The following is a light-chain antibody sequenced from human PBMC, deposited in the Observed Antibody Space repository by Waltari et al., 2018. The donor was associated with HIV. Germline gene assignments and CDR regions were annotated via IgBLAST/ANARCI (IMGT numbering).Light chain of an antibody. J-gene: IGLJ1*01. Sequence: QSGLTQPASVSGSPGQSITISCSGSSSDIGGYNYVSWYQQHPGKAPKLIIYDVTNRPSGVSNRFSASKSVNTASLTISGLQAEDEAGYFCSSYTSGSTLVVFGTGTDVTVL. CDR2: DVT. V-gene: IGLV2-14*03. CDR1: SSDIGGYNY. CDR3: SSYTSGSTLVV.